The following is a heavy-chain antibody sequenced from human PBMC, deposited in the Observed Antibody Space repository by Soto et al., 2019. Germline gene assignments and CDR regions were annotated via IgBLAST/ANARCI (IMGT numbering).Heavy chain of an antibody. Sequence: QVQLVQSGAEVKKPGSSVKVSCTASGGSLRNSVISWVRQAPAQRLEWMGGVIPILGTANYAQKFQGRVTMTADAATSTAYMDLSSRSPDDTAVYYCARLGHPGHWGPGTLVIVSS. V-gene: IGHV1-69*01. CDR3: ARLGHPGH. CDR2: VIPILGTA. CDR1: GGSLRNSV. J-gene: IGHJ4*02.